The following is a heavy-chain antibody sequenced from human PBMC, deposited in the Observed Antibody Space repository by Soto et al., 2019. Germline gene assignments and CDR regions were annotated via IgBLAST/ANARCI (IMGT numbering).Heavy chain of an antibody. D-gene: IGHD4-17*01. CDR3: ARVQIYGEDNYYYYYMDV. J-gene: IGHJ6*03. Sequence: SQTLSLTCAISGDSVSSNSAAWNWIRQSPSRGLEWLGRTYYRSKWYNDYAVSVKSRITINPDTSKNQFSLQLNSVTPEDTAVYYCARVQIYGEDNYYYYYMDVWGKGTTVTVSS. CDR1: GDSVSSNSAA. V-gene: IGHV6-1*01. CDR2: TYYRSKWYN.